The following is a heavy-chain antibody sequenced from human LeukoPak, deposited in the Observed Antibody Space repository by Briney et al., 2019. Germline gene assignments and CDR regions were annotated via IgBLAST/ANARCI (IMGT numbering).Heavy chain of an antibody. CDR3: ASSEWEPVWTFDY. CDR2: IWYDGSNK. V-gene: IGHV3-33*01. Sequence: QPGRSLRLSCAASGFTFSSYGMHWVRQAPGKGLEWVAVIWYDGSNKYYADSVKGRFTISRDNSKNTLYLQMNSLRAEDTAVYYCASSEWEPVWTFDYWGQGTLVTVSS. J-gene: IGHJ4*02. D-gene: IGHD1-26*01. CDR1: GFTFSSYG.